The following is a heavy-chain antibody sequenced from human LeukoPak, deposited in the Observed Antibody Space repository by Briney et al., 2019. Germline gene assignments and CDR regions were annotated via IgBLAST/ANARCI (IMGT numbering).Heavy chain of an antibody. CDR3: AREAVYRNSPPPPFFDY. CDR1: GGSISSYY. V-gene: IGHV4-4*07. D-gene: IGHD4-4*01. CDR2: SYASGST. Sequence: PSETLSLTCTVSGGSISSYYWSLIRRPAGKGLEWIGRSYASGSTNYNPSLKSRVTMSVDTSKNQFSLKLSSVTAADTAVYYCAREAVYRNSPPPPFFDYWGQGTLVTVSS. J-gene: IGHJ4*02.